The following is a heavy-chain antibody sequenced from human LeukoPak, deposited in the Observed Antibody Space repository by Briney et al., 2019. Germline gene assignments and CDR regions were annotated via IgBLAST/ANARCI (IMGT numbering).Heavy chain of an antibody. CDR1: GFTFSSYA. CDR2: ISGSGGST. J-gene: IGHJ4*02. V-gene: IGHV3-23*01. Sequence: GGSLRLSCAASGFTFSSYAMSWVRQAPGKGLEWVSTISGSGGSTYYADSVKGRFTISRDNSKNTLHLQMNSLRAEDTAVYYCAKGAYYYDSSGPTGWGQGTLVTVSS. CDR3: AKGAYYYDSSGPTG. D-gene: IGHD3-22*01.